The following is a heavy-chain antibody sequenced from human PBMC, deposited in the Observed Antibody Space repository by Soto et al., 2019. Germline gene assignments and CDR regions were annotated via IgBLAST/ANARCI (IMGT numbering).Heavy chain of an antibody. CDR1: GFTFSTYG. D-gene: IGHD3-3*01. Sequence: QVQLVESGGGVVQPGRSLRLSCAASGFTFSTYGMHWVRQAPGKGLEWVALIWPDGSKKYHADSVKGRFTISRDNSKNTLSLQMNSLRVEDTAVYHCVRVFYTYYFDLWGQGTLVTVSS. CDR2: IWPDGSKK. V-gene: IGHV3-33*01. J-gene: IGHJ4*02. CDR3: VRVFYTYYFDL.